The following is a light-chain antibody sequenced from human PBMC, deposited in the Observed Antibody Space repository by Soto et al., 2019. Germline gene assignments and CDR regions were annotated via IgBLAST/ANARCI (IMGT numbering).Light chain of an antibody. V-gene: IGKV3D-20*01. J-gene: IGKJ1*01. Sequence: EIVLTQSPGTLSLSPGESATLSCGASQSVSSRFLAWYQQKPGRAPRVLIYDASTRATGVPDRFSGSGSGTDFTLTISRLEPEDFAVYYCHQYHNWPSWTFGQGTKVQLK. CDR2: DAS. CDR3: HQYHNWPSWT. CDR1: QSVSSRF.